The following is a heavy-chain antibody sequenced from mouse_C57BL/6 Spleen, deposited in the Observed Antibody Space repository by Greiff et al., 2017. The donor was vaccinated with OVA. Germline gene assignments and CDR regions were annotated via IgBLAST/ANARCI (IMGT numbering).Heavy chain of an antibody. D-gene: IGHD2-12*01. V-gene: IGHV3-6*01. J-gene: IGHJ1*03. CDR1: GYSITSGYY. CDR3: AREVDHDGYFDV. CDR2: ISYDGSN. Sequence: ESGPGLVKPSQSLSLTCSVTGYSITSGYYWNWIRQFPGNKLEWMGYISYDGSNNYNPSLKNRISITRDTSKNQFFLKLNSVTTEDTATYYCAREVDHDGYFDVWGTGTTVTVSS.